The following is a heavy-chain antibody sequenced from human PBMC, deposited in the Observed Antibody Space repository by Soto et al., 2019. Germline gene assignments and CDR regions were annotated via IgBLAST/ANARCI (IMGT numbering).Heavy chain of an antibody. V-gene: IGHV4-31*01. J-gene: IGHJ5*02. CDR2: IYYSGST. CDR3: ARSLFP. Sequence: SGTLSLTCTVSGGSISSGGYYWSWIGQHPGKGREWIGYIYYSGSTYYNPPLKNPLTISLDTSKNQFSLQLISVTAADTAVYYCARSLFPWGQGTLVTVS. CDR1: GGSISSGGYY.